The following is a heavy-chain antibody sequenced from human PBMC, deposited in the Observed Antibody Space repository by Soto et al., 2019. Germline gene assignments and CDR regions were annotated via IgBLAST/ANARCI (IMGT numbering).Heavy chain of an antibody. V-gene: IGHV1-8*01. J-gene: IGHJ4*02. Sequence: QVQLVQSGAEVKKPGASVKVSCKASGYTFTSYDINWVRQATGQGLEWMGWMNPNSGNTGYAQKFQGRVTMTRNTSISTAYMELSSLRSEDTTVYYCASLRGYSGYLDYWGQGTLVTVSS. CDR1: GYTFTSYD. CDR2: MNPNSGNT. CDR3: ASLRGYSGYLDY. D-gene: IGHD5-12*01.